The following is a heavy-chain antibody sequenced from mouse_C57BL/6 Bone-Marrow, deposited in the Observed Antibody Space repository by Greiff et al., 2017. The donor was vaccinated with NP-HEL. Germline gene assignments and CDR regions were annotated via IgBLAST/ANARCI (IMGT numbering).Heavy chain of an antibody. CDR2: IRNKANNHAT. CDR1: GFTFSDAW. J-gene: IGHJ4*01. CDR3: TMGLYGYDGGAMDY. V-gene: IGHV6-6*01. Sequence: EVHLVESGGGLVQPGGSMKLSCAASGFTFSDAWMDWVRQSPEKGLEWVAEIRNKANNHATYYAESVKGRFTISRDDSKSSVYLQMNSLRAEDTGIYYCTMGLYGYDGGAMDYWGQGTSVTVSS. D-gene: IGHD2-2*01.